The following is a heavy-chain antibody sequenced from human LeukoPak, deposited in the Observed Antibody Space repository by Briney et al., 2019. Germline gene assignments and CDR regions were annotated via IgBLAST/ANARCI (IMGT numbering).Heavy chain of an antibody. J-gene: IGHJ4*02. Sequence: PPETLSLTCAVYGGSFSGYYWSWIRQPPGKGLEWIGEINHSGSTNYNPSLKSRVTISVDTSKNQFSPKLSSVTAADTAVYYCARFQFYGSGSSFDYWGQGTLVTVSS. CDR3: ARFQFYGSGSSFDY. CDR1: GGSFSGYY. CDR2: INHSGST. V-gene: IGHV4-34*01. D-gene: IGHD3-10*01.